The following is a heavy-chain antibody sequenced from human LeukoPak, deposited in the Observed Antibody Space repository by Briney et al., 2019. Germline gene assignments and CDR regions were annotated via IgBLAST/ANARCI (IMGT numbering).Heavy chain of an antibody. CDR1: GFTFSSYW. CDR2: IKQDGSEK. D-gene: IGHD2-2*01. V-gene: IGHV3-7*03. Sequence: GGSLRLSCAASGFTFSSYWISWVRQAPGKGLEWVSNIKQDGSEKYYVDSVKGRFTISRDNAKNSLYLQMNTLRAEDTAVYYCAGGEYQLPGDYWGQGTLVTVSS. J-gene: IGHJ4*02. CDR3: AGGEYQLPGDY.